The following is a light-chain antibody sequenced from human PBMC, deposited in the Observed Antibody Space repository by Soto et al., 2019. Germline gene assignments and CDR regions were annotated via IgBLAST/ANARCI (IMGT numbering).Light chain of an antibody. CDR3: LQYSTWPPLYT. Sequence: EIVMTQSPAALSVSLGERVSLTCRASQGVSSYLAWYQQKPGQAPRLLISDASTRATDIPDRFSGSGSGTDFPLTISSLQSSDLAVYYCLQYSTWPPLYTFGQGNKLEIK. CDR2: DAS. J-gene: IGKJ2*01. V-gene: IGKV3-15*01. CDR1: QGVSSY.